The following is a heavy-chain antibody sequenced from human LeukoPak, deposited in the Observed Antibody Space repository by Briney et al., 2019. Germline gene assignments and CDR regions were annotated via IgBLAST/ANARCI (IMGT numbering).Heavy chain of an antibody. J-gene: IGHJ4*02. CDR3: ARAVYEKGGVVVAATVKTDYFDY. CDR2: INHSGST. CDR1: GGSFSGYY. D-gene: IGHD2-15*01. Sequence: SETLSLTCAVYGGSFSGYYWSWIRQPPGKGLEWIGEINHSGSTNYNPSLKSRVTISVDTSKNQFSLKLSSVTAADTAVYYCARAVYEKGGVVVAATVKTDYFDYWGQGTLVTVSS. V-gene: IGHV4-34*01.